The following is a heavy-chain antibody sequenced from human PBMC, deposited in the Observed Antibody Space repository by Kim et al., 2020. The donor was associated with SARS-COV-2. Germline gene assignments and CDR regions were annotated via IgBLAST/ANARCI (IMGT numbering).Heavy chain of an antibody. CDR3: ARLTSYSFDP. CDR1: GFNFRGYW. CDR2: IKSDGSEK. D-gene: IGHD4-4*01. J-gene: IGHJ5*02. Sequence: GGSLRLSCEASGFNFRGYWMSWVRQAPGKGLEWVANIKSDGSEKYYVDSVEGRFTISRDNAKKSLYLQMNSLRAEDTAVYYCARLTSYSFDPWGHGTLVTVSS. V-gene: IGHV3-7*03.